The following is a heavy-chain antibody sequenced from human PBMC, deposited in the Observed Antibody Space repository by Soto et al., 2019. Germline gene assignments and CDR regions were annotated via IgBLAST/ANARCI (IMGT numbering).Heavy chain of an antibody. CDR2: ISYDGSNK. CDR1: GFTFSSYV. J-gene: IGHJ4*02. D-gene: IGHD3-10*01. CDR3: ARTTMVRGVMNYDFDY. V-gene: IGHV3-30-3*01. Sequence: PGGSLRLSCAASGFTFSSYVMHWVRQAPGKGLEWVAVISYDGSNKYYADSVKGRFTISRDNSKNTLYLQMNSLRAEDTAVYYCARTTMVRGVMNYDFDYWGQGTLVTVSS.